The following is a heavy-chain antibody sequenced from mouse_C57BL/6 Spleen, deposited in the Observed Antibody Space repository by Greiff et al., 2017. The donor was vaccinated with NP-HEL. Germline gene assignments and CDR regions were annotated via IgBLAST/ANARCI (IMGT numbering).Heavy chain of an antibody. D-gene: IGHD1-1*01. CDR1: GFTFSSYG. V-gene: IGHV5-6*01. J-gene: IGHJ1*03. Sequence: EVKLVESGGDLVKPGGSLKLSCAASGFTFSSYGMSWVRQTPDKRLEWVATISSGGSYTYYPDSVKGRFTISRDNAKNTLDLQMSSLKSEDTAMYYCAREGNYGSSLGVWGTGTTVTVSS. CDR2: ISSGGSYT. CDR3: AREGNYGSSLGV.